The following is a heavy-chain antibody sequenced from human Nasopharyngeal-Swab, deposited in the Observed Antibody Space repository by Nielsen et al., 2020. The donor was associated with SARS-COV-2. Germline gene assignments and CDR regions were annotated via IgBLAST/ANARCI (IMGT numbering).Heavy chain of an antibody. Sequence: GGSLRLSCTASGFTFGDYVMTWFRRAPGKGLEWVGFIRSKAYGGTTEYAASVKGRFSISRDDSKRIAYLQMNSLKTEDTAVYYCTRGSRYYPDYYFGMDVWGQGTTVTVSS. V-gene: IGHV3-49*03. CDR1: GFTFGDYV. CDR2: IRSKAYGGTT. D-gene: IGHD3-3*01. J-gene: IGHJ6*02. CDR3: TRGSRYYPDYYFGMDV.